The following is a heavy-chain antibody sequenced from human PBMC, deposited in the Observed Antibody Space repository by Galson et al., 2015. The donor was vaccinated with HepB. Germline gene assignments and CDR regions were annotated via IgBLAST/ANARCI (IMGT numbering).Heavy chain of an antibody. CDR2: IYYSGST. CDR1: GGSISSSSYY. V-gene: IGHV4-39*01. CDR3: ASRRNGDYVDYYYYYGMDV. D-gene: IGHD4-17*01. J-gene: IGHJ6*02. Sequence: ETLSLTCTVSGGSISSSSYYWGWIRQPPGKGLEWIGSIYYSGSTYYNPSLKSRVTISVDTSKNQFSLKLSSVTAADTAVYYCASRRNGDYVDYYYYYGMDVWGQGTTVTVSS.